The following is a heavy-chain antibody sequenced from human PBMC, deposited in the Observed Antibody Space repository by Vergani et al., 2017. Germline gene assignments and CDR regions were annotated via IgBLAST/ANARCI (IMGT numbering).Heavy chain of an antibody. CDR2: IYYSGST. J-gene: IGHJ6*02. V-gene: IGHV4-34*11. D-gene: IGHD6-6*01. CDR1: GGSFSGYY. Sequence: QVQLQQWGAGLLKPSETLSLTCAVYGGSFSGYYWSWIRQPPGKGLEWIGYIYYSGSTNYNPSLKSRVTISVDTSKNQFSLKLSSVTAADTAVYYCARVDWDYGSSSRDYYYGMDVWGQGTTVTVSS. CDR3: ARVDWDYGSSSRDYYYGMDV.